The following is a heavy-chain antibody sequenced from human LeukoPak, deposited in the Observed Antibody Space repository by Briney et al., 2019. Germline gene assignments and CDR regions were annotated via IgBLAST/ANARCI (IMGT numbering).Heavy chain of an antibody. D-gene: IGHD3-10*01. Sequence: ASVKVSCKASGYTFTGYYMHWVRQAPGHGLEWMGWINPNSGGTNYAQKFQGRVTMTRDTSISTAYMELSRLRSDDTAVYYCVSSPLGGRPYFDYWGQGTLVTVSS. CDR2: INPNSGGT. CDR1: GYTFTGYY. CDR3: VSSPLGGRPYFDY. J-gene: IGHJ4*02. V-gene: IGHV1-2*02.